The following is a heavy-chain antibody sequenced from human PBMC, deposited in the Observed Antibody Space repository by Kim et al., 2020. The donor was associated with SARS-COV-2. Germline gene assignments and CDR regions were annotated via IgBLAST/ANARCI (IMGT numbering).Heavy chain of an antibody. V-gene: IGHV3-48*04. Sequence: GGSLRLSCAASGFTFSSYSMNWVRQAPGKGLEWVSYISSSSSTIYYADSVKGRFTISRDNAKNSLYLQMNSLRAEDTAVYYCARELYGDYLAGMDVWGQGTTVTVSS. CDR2: ISSSSSTI. J-gene: IGHJ6*02. CDR1: GFTFSSYS. CDR3: ARELYGDYLAGMDV. D-gene: IGHD4-17*01.